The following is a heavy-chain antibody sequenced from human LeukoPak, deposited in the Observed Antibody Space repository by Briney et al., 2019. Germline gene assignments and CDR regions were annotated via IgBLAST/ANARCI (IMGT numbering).Heavy chain of an antibody. J-gene: IGHJ6*03. Sequence: GGSLRLSCAASGFTFSNAWMSWVRQAPGKGLEWVGRIKSKTDGGTTDYAAPVKGRFTISRDDSKNTLYLQMNSLKTEDTAVYYCTTANGYYYYMDVWGKGTTVTVSS. D-gene: IGHD1-1*01. CDR3: TTANGYYYYMDV. V-gene: IGHV3-15*01. CDR2: IKSKTDGGTT. CDR1: GFTFSNAW.